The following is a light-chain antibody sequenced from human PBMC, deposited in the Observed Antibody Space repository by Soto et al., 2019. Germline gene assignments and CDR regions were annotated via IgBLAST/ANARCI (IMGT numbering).Light chain of an antibody. J-gene: IGKJ1*01. Sequence: EMVMTQSPATLSVSPGERATLSCRASQSVSSNLAWYQQKPGQAPRPLIYGASTRATGGPARFSGSGSGTEFTLTISSLQSEDFAVYHCQHYNSWPRAFGQGTKVESK. CDR2: GAS. CDR1: QSVSSN. CDR3: QHYNSWPRA. V-gene: IGKV3-15*01.